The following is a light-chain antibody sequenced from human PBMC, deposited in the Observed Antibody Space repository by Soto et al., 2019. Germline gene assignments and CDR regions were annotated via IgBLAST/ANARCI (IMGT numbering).Light chain of an antibody. CDR1: QGVNRYY. V-gene: IGKV3-20*01. Sequence: KQSPGALSLTQGERATLSCRASQGVNRYYLAWYQQKPGQAPRLLIYGASSRATGIPDRFSGSGSGTDFTLSISRLEPEDFAVYYCQQYHSSPRTFGQRTNVAIK. J-gene: IGKJ1*01. CDR3: QQYHSSPRT. CDR2: GAS.